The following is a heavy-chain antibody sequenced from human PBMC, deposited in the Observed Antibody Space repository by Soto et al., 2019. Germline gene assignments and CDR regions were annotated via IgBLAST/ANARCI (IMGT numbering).Heavy chain of an antibody. J-gene: IGHJ4*02. CDR2: IHYSGNT. Sequence: SETLSLTCTVSGGSISSGVYYWTWIRQPPGKGLEWIAYIHYSGNTYYNPSLRRRVTISVDTAENQFSLNLSSVTATDTAVYYCARFTVATHFDGYWGQGTLVTVSS. V-gene: IGHV4-30-4*01. D-gene: IGHD5-12*01. CDR3: ARFTVATHFDGY. CDR1: GGSISSGVYY.